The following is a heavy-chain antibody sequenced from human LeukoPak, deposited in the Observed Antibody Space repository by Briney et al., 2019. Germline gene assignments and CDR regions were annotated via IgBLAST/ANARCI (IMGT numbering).Heavy chain of an antibody. CDR2: IYYTVRT. D-gene: IGHD7-27*01. CDR1: GGSINSNTYY. J-gene: IGHJ3*02. Sequence: SGTLSLTCTVSGGSINSNTYYWVWIRHPPGEGLGWIGSIYYTVRTYYTPSLKSRVTISVDTSKNQFSLKLSSVTAADTAVYYCARRTIMGNAFDIWGQGTMVTVSS. CDR3: ARRTIMGNAFDI. V-gene: IGHV4-39*01.